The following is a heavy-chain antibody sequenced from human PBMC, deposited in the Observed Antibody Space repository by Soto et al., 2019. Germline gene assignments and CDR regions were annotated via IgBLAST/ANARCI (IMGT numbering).Heavy chain of an antibody. J-gene: IGHJ6*03. Sequence: QVQLVQSGAEVKKPGSSVKVSCKASGGTFSSYTISWVRQAPGQGLEWMGRIIPILGIANYAQKFQGRVTITADKSTSTAYMELSSLRSEDTAVYYCARDLRYSSSSGGHYYYYYMDVWGKGTTVTVSS. CDR3: ARDLRYSSSSGGHYYYYYMDV. D-gene: IGHD6-6*01. V-gene: IGHV1-69*08. CDR2: IIPILGIA. CDR1: GGTFSSYT.